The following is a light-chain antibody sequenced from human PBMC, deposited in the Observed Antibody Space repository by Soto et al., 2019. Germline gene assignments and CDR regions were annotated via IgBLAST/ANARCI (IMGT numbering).Light chain of an antibody. CDR3: CSYAGSYTWV. CDR1: SSDVGGYNY. CDR2: DVY. V-gene: IGLV2-11*01. Sequence: QSALTQPRSVSGSPGQSVTISCTGTSSDVGGYNYVCWYQHHPGKAPKLIIYDVYKRPSGVPDRFSDSKSGNTASLTISGLQAEDEADYYCCSYAGSYTWVFGGGTKLTVL. J-gene: IGLJ3*02.